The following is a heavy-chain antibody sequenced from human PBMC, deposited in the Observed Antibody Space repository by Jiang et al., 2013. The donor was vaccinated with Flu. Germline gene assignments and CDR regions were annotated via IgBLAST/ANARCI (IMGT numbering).Heavy chain of an antibody. Sequence: LLKPSETLSLTCAVYGGSFSGYYWSWIRQPPGKGLEWIGEINHSGRHQTTNPSLKSRVTMSVDTSKNQFSLHLRSMTAADTAVYYCARYRSPPHYYDSNFYRTQTFDIWGQGTMVTVSS. J-gene: IGHJ3*02. CDR3: ARYRSPPHYYDSNFYRTQTFDI. CDR1: GGSFSGYY. V-gene: IGHV4-34*01. CDR2: INHSGRH. D-gene: IGHD3-22*01.